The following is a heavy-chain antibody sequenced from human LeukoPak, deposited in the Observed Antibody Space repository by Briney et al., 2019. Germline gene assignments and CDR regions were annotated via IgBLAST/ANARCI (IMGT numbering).Heavy chain of an antibody. V-gene: IGHV1-24*01. CDR3: ATARGWELRLDY. J-gene: IGHJ4*02. D-gene: IGHD1-26*01. CDR1: GYTLTELS. CDR2: FDPEDGET. Sequence: ASVKVSCKVSGYTLTELSMHWVRQAPGKGLEWMEGFDPEDGETIYAQKFQGRVTMTEDTPTDTAYMELSSLRSEDTAVYYCATARGWELRLDYWGQGTLVTVSS.